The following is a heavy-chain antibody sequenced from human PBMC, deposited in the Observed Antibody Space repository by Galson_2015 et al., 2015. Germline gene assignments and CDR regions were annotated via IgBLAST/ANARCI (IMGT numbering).Heavy chain of an antibody. CDR3: ARDRWCTSVDCYASSLGH. D-gene: IGHD2-21*02. Sequence: SLRLSCAASGFPFSNYAMHWVRQAPGKGLEYVSAISSDGSSTYYANSVKGRFTISRDNSKKTVYLQMGSLRAEDTALYYCARDRWCTSVDCYASSLGHWGQGTLVTVSS. CDR2: ISSDGSST. V-gene: IGHV3-64*01. J-gene: IGHJ4*02. CDR1: GFPFSNYA.